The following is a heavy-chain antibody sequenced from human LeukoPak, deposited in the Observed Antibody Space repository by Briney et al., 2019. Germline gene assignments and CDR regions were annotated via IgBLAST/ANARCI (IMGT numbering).Heavy chain of an antibody. J-gene: IGHJ5*02. CDR3: ARLAGIVVVPAAMPPGSGNWFDP. Sequence: GESLKISCKGSGYSFTSYWIGWVRQMPGKGLEWMGIIYPGDSDTRYSPSSQGQVTISADKSISTAYLQWSSLKASDTAMYYCARLAGIVVVPAAMPPGSGNWFDPWGQGTLVTVSS. D-gene: IGHD2-2*01. V-gene: IGHV5-51*01. CDR2: IYPGDSDT. CDR1: GYSFTSYW.